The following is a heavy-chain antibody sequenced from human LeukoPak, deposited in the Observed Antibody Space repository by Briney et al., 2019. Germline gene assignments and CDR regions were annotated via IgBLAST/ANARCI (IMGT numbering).Heavy chain of an antibody. Sequence: SGTLSLTCAVSGGSISSSNWWSWVRQPPGKGLEWIGEIYHSGSTNYNPSLKSRVTISVDTSKNQFSLKLSSVTAADTAVYYCASTADYYDSRRFDYWGQGTLVTVSS. CDR1: GGSISSSNW. CDR2: IYHSGST. D-gene: IGHD3-22*01. V-gene: IGHV4-4*02. J-gene: IGHJ4*02. CDR3: ASTADYYDSRRFDY.